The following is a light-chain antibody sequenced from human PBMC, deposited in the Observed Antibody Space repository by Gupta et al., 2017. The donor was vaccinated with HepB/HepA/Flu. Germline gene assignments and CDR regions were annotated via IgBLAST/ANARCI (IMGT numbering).Light chain of an antibody. CDR2: DVT. J-gene: IGLJ2*01. CDR1: SGDVGGFNS. V-gene: IGLV2-14*03. Sequence: QSALTQPASVSGSPGQSITISCTGSSGDVGGFNSVSWYQQYPGRAPKLLIYDVTNRPSGVSYRFSGSKSGNTASLTISGLHAEDDADYYCSSFKTCRTLVVFGGGTKVTVL. CDR3: SSFKTCRTLVV.